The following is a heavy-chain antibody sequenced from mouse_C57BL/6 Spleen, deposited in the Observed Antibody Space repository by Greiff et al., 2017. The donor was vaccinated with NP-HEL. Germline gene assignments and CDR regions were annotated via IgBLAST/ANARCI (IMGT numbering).Heavy chain of an antibody. Sequence: EVKLVESGGGLVKPGGSLKLSCAASGFTFSSYAMSWVRQTPEKRLEWVATISDGGSYTYYPANVKGRFTISRDNAKNNLYLQMSHLKSEDTAMYYCARSNPPSYWGQGTLVTVSA. CDR3: ARSNPPSY. D-gene: IGHD2-5*01. V-gene: IGHV5-4*03. CDR1: GFTFSSYA. J-gene: IGHJ3*01. CDR2: ISDGGSYT.